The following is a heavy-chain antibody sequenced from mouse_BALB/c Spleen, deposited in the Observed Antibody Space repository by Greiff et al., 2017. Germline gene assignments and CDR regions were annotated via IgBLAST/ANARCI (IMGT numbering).Heavy chain of an antibody. V-gene: IGHV1-31*01. Sequence: EVKLQESGPELVKPGASVKISCKASGYSFTGYYMHWVKQSHVKSLEWIGRINPYNGATSYNQNFKDKASLTVDKSSSTAYMELHSLTSEDSAVYYCARPGDYDAMDYWGQGTSVTVSS. CDR2: INPYNGAT. J-gene: IGHJ4*01. D-gene: IGHD3-1*01. CDR1: GYSFTGYY. CDR3: ARPGDYDAMDY.